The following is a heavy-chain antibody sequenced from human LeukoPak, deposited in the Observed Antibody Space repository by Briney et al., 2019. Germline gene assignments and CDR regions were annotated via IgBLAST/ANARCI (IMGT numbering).Heavy chain of an antibody. D-gene: IGHD6-19*01. J-gene: IGHJ5*02. CDR1: GYTFTGYY. CDR2: ISAYNGNT. Sequence: ASVKVSCKASGYTFTGYYMHWVRQAPGQGLEWMGWISAYNGNTNYAQKFQGRVTMTRDTSISTAYMELSRLRSDDSAVYYCARAAVVAGSTETFDPWGQGTLVTVSS. V-gene: IGHV1-2*02. CDR3: ARAAVVAGSTETFDP.